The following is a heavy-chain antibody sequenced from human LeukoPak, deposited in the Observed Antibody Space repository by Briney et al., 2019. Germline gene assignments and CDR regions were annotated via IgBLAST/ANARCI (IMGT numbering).Heavy chain of an antibody. D-gene: IGHD3-10*01. CDR3: ARGEDHGSGTVHFDY. J-gene: IGHJ4*02. CDR1: GFTFSSYA. V-gene: IGHV3-23*01. Sequence: GESLRLSCAASGFTFSSYAMIWVRQAPGKGLEWVSGISASGGNTNYADSVKGRFTITRDNSKNTLYLQMNSLRAGDTAVYYCARGEDHGSGTVHFDYWGQGTLVTVSS. CDR2: ISASGGNT.